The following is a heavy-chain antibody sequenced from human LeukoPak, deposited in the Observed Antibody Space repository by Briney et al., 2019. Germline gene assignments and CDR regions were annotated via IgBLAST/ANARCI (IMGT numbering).Heavy chain of an antibody. D-gene: IGHD4-17*01. CDR2: IYYSGTT. Sequence: SETLSLTCSVSGGSITSYYWSWIRQSPGKGLEWIGYIYYSGTTNYHPSLKGRVTISVDTSKNQFSLKVKSVTAADTAVYYCVRSKSGTYGWFDPWGQGTLVTVSS. CDR3: VRSKSGTYGWFDP. J-gene: IGHJ5*02. CDR1: GGSITSYY. V-gene: IGHV4-59*01.